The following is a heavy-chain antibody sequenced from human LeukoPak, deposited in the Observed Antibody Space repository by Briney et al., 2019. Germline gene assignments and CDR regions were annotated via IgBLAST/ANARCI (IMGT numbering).Heavy chain of an antibody. V-gene: IGHV1-46*01. J-gene: IGHJ3*02. D-gene: IGHD3-22*01. CDR3: ARDMGSSGYFSGNDAFDI. CDR1: GYTFTSYY. Sequence: ASVKVSCKASGYTFTSYYMHWVRQAPGQGLEWMGIINPSGGGTSYAQKFQGRVTMTRDMSTSTVYMELSSLRSENTAVYYCARDMGSSGYFSGNDAFDIWGQGTMVTVSS. CDR2: INPSGGGT.